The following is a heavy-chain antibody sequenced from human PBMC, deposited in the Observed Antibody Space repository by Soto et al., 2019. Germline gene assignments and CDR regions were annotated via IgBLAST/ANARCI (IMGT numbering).Heavy chain of an antibody. CDR1: GGTFSSYA. CDR3: ARVVTIFGVVNYYYGMDV. V-gene: IGHV1-69*01. J-gene: IGHJ6*02. Sequence: QVPLVQSGAEVKKPGSSVKVSCKASGGTFSSYAISWVRQAPGQGLEWMGGIIPIFGTANYAQKFQGRVTITADESTSTAYMELSSLRSEDTAVYYCARVVTIFGVVNYYYGMDVWGQGTTVTVSS. D-gene: IGHD3-3*01. CDR2: IIPIFGTA.